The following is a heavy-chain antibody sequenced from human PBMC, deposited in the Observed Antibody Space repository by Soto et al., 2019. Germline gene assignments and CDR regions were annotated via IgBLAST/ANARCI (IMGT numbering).Heavy chain of an antibody. J-gene: IGHJ4*02. V-gene: IGHV3-7*03. CDR3: AVYGYGVSAAAY. CDR1: GLTLRNDC. Sequence: PGGSLRLSCAGSGLTLRNDCLRWVRQAPGKGLEWVANINQDGSERYYVDSVRGRFTISRDNVENSLYLQLISLRPEDTAVYYCAVYGYGVSAAAYWGPGTLVTVSS. D-gene: IGHD4-17*01. CDR2: INQDGSER.